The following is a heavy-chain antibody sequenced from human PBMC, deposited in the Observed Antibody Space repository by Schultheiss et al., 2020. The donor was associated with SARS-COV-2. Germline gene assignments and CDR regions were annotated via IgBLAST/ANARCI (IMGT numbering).Heavy chain of an antibody. CDR1: GFTFSTYA. D-gene: IGHD2-8*01. Sequence: GGSLRLSCAASGFTFSTYAMSWVRQAPGKGLEWVSYISSSGSTIYYADAVKGRFTISRDNAKNSLYLQMNSLRAEDTAVYYCARGRGANGFDYWGQGTLVTVSS. CDR2: ISSSGSTI. CDR3: ARGRGANGFDY. J-gene: IGHJ4*02. V-gene: IGHV3-11*01.